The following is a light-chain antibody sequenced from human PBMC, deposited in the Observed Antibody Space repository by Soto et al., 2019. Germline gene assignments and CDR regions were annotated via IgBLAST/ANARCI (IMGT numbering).Light chain of an antibody. CDR2: DAS. Sequence: EIVLTQSPATLSLSPGERATLSCRASQSVTTYLAWYQQKPGQAPRLLIYDASNRATGIPARFSGSWSGTDFTLTVSSLEPEDSAVYYCQQRSNWPPIITFGGGTKVEI. V-gene: IGKV3-11*01. CDR1: QSVTTY. J-gene: IGKJ4*02. CDR3: QQRSNWPPIIT.